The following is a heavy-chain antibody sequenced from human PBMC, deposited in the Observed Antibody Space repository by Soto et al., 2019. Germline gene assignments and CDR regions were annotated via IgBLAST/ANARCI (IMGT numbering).Heavy chain of an antibody. CDR3: AKGIYGSGSYYTAFDY. Sequence: GGSLRLSCAASGFTFSSYAMTWVRQAPGKGLEWVSAISGSGGSTYYADSVKGRFTISRDNSKNTLYLQMNSLRAEDTAVYYCAKGIYGSGSYYTAFDYWGQGTLVTVS. CDR2: ISGSGGST. CDR1: GFTFSSYA. D-gene: IGHD3-10*01. V-gene: IGHV3-23*01. J-gene: IGHJ4*02.